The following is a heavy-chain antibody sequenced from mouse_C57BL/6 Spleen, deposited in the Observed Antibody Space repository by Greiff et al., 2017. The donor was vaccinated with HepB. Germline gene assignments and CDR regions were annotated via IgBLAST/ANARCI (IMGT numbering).Heavy chain of an antibody. CDR1: GYTFTDYE. V-gene: IGHV1-15*01. Sequence: VQLQQSGAELVRPGASVTLSCKASGYTFTDYEMHWVKQTPVHGLEWIGAIDPETGGTAYNQKFKGKAILTADKSSSTAYMELRSLTSEDSAVYYCTTRGALAWFAYWGQGTLVTVSA. CDR3: TTRGALAWFAY. J-gene: IGHJ3*01. CDR2: IDPETGGT.